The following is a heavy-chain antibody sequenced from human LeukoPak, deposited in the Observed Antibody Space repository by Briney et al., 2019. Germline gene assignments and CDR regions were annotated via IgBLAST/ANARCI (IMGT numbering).Heavy chain of an antibody. D-gene: IGHD6-6*01. Sequence: SETLSLTCTVSGYSISSGYYWGWIRQPPGKGLEWIRSIYHSGSTYYNPSLKSRVTISVDTSKNQFSLKLSSVTAADTAVYYCARDSSSSYYYYMDVWGKGTTVTVSS. CDR1: GYSISSGYY. J-gene: IGHJ6*03. CDR3: ARDSSSSYYYYMDV. CDR2: IYHSGST. V-gene: IGHV4-38-2*02.